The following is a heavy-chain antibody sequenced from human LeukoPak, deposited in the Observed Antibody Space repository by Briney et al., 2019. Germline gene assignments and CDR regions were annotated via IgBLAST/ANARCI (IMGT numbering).Heavy chain of an antibody. CDR2: IYYSGST. J-gene: IGHJ6*03. CDR3: AKKCYDFWNCYDTRANYYYYYMDV. CDR1: GGSISSYY. Sequence: SETLSLTCTVSGGSISSYYWSWIRQPPGKGLEWIGRIYYSGSTYYNPSLKSRVTISVDTSKNQFSLKLSSVTAADTAVYYCAKKCYDFWNCYDTRANYYYYYMDVWGKGTTVTVSS. D-gene: IGHD3-3*01. V-gene: IGHV4-59*05.